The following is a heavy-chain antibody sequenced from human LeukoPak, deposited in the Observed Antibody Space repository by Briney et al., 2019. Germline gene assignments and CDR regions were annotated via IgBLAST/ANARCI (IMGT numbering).Heavy chain of an antibody. CDR2: ISFTGNT. CDR1: GGSISGYY. V-gene: IGHV4-59*08. CDR3: ARSPPGWYYDNSGQYYFDT. J-gene: IGHJ4*02. Sequence: SETLSLTCTDSGGSISGYYWSWIRQSPGKRLEWIAYISFTGNTNYNPSLKSRVTISLDTSKTHFSLTLSSLTAADTAVYYCARSPPGWYYDNSGQYYFDTWGQGALVTVSS. D-gene: IGHD3-22*01.